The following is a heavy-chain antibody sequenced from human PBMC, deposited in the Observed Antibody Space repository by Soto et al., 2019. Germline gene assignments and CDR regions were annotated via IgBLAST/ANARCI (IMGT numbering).Heavy chain of an antibody. J-gene: IGHJ2*01. V-gene: IGHV3-33*01. Sequence: QVQLVESGGGVVQPGRSLRLSCAASGFTFSSYGMHWVRQAPGKGLEWVAVIWYDGSNKYYADSVKGRFTISRDNSKNTLYLQMNSLRGEGTAVYYCARADSGPWYLDLWGRGTLVTVSS. CDR3: ARADSGPWYLDL. CDR1: GFTFSSYG. CDR2: IWYDGSNK. D-gene: IGHD1-26*01.